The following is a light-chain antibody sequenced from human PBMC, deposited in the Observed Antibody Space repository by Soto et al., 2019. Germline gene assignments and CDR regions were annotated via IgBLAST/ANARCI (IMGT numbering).Light chain of an antibody. CDR3: QQSYITPYT. CDR1: QRISVH. CDR2: AAS. J-gene: IGKJ2*01. Sequence: DIQMTQSPSSLSASVGDTVTITCRARQRISVHLNWYQQKPGKVPKLLIYAASNLQSGVPSSFSGSGSETDFALTISSLQPEDFATYYCQQSYITPYTFGQGTKLQIK. V-gene: IGKV1-39*01.